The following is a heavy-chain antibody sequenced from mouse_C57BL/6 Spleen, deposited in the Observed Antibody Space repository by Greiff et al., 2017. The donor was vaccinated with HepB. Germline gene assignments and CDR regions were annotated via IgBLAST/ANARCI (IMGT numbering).Heavy chain of an antibody. Sequence: DVHLVESGGGLVKPGGSLKLSCAASGFTFSDYGMHWVRQAPEKGLEWVAYISSGSSTIYYADTVKGRFTISRDNDKNTLFLQMTSLRSEDTAMYYCARGYYGSSWYFDVWGTGTTVTVSS. D-gene: IGHD1-1*01. CDR3: ARGYYGSSWYFDV. CDR1: GFTFSDYG. J-gene: IGHJ1*03. V-gene: IGHV5-17*01. CDR2: ISSGSSTI.